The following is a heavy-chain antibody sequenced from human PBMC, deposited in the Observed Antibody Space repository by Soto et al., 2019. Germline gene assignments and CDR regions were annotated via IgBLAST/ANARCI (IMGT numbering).Heavy chain of an antibody. CDR1: GFTFSSYA. Sequence: GGSRRLSCAASGFTFSSYAMSWVRQSPGKGLEWVSAISGSGGSTYYADSVKGRFTISRDNSKNTLYLQMNSLRAEDTAVYYCAKAGRITMIVVVISGPFDIWGQGTMVTVSS. CDR2: ISGSGGST. J-gene: IGHJ3*02. CDR3: AKAGRITMIVVVISGPFDI. D-gene: IGHD3-22*01. V-gene: IGHV3-23*01.